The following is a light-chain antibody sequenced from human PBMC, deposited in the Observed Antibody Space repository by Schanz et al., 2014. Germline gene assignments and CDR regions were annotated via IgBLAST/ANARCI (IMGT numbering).Light chain of an antibody. Sequence: QSVLTQPPSASGTPGQRVTISCSGSNSNIGSNTVHWYQQLPGTALKLLIYSNNQRPSGVPDRFSGSKSGTSASLAISGLQSEDEADYYCSAWDDSLNGYVFGTGTKLTVL. CDR3: SAWDDSLNGYV. CDR1: NSNIGSNT. CDR2: SNN. V-gene: IGLV1-44*01. J-gene: IGLJ1*01.